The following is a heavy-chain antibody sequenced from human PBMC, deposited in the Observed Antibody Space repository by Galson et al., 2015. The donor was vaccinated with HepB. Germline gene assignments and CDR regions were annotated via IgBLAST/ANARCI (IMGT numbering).Heavy chain of an antibody. CDR3: ARVHGYSSGWYGGGYYYYYMDV. CDR1: GFTFSSYS. Sequence: SLRLSCAASGFTFSSYSMNWVRQAPGKGLEWVSSISSSSSYIYYADSVKGRFTISRDNAKNSLYLQMNSLRAEDTAVYCCARVHGYSSGWYGGGYYYYYMDVWGKGTTVTVSS. D-gene: IGHD6-19*01. J-gene: IGHJ6*03. CDR2: ISSSSSYI. V-gene: IGHV3-21*01.